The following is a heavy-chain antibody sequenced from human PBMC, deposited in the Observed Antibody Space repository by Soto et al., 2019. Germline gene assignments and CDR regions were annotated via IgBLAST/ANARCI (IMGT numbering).Heavy chain of an antibody. CDR1: GGCISSYY. Sequence: SETLSRTCTVSGGCISSYYWSWIRQPPGKGLEWIADIYYSGSTNYSPSLKSRVTISVDTSKNQFSLNLSSVTAADTAVYFCATYVPDKLAVAGTSDAFDIWGQGTMVTVSS. CDR2: IYYSGST. D-gene: IGHD6-19*01. J-gene: IGHJ3*02. CDR3: ATYVPDKLAVAGTSDAFDI. V-gene: IGHV4-59*01.